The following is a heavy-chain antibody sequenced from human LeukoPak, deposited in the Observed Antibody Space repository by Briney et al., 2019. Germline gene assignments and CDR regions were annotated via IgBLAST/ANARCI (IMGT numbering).Heavy chain of an antibody. Sequence: SESLSLTCTVSGGSITGGGYYWSWLRQHPWNGLEWLVYMDYHHNTHYNPSLNSRVTISAGTSKTQFSLKLSSVTAADSAVYYCARARGDSSRLDYWGQGTLVTVSS. J-gene: IGHJ4*02. CDR1: GGSITGGGYY. CDR3: ARARGDSSRLDY. D-gene: IGHD4-17*01. V-gene: IGHV4-31*03. CDR2: MDYHHNT.